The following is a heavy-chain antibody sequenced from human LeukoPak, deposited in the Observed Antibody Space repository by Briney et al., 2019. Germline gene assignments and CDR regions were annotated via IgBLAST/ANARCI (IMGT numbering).Heavy chain of an antibody. CDR2: INPNSGGT. Sequence: ASVKVPCKASGYTLTGYFMHWVRQAPGQGLEWMGWINPNSGGTNYAQKFQGRVTMTRGTSISTAYMELSRLRSDGTAVYYCARGNPGSMIGDIWGQGTMVTVSS. CDR1: GYTLTGYF. V-gene: IGHV1-2*02. J-gene: IGHJ3*02. CDR3: ARGNPGSMIGDI. D-gene: IGHD3-10*02.